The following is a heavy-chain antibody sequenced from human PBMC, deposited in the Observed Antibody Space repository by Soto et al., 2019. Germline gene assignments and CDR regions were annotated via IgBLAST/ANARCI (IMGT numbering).Heavy chain of an antibody. CDR3: ARQRKLSGYYYGMDV. V-gene: IGHV1-8*01. CDR2: MNPNSGNT. D-gene: IGHD5-18*01. Sequence: SVKVSCKSSGYTFTSYDINSVRQATGQGLEWMGWMNPNSGNTGYAQKFQGRVTMTRDTSISTAYMELSSLRSEDTAVYYCARQRKLSGYYYGMDVWGQGSTVTVSS. J-gene: IGHJ6*02. CDR1: GYTFTSYD.